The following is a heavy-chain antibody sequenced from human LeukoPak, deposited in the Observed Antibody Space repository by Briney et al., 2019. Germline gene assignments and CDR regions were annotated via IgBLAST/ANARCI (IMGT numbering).Heavy chain of an antibody. Sequence: GGSLRLSCAASGFTFSSYATHWVRQAPGKGLEWVAVISSEGNSKYYADSVKGRFTISRDNSNNTLYLQMNSLRTEDTAVYYCARKVLLWFGELRGGYFDYWGQGILVTVSS. V-gene: IGHV3-30-3*01. CDR2: ISSEGNSK. CDR1: GFTFSSYA. J-gene: IGHJ4*02. D-gene: IGHD3-10*01. CDR3: ARKVLLWFGELRGGYFDY.